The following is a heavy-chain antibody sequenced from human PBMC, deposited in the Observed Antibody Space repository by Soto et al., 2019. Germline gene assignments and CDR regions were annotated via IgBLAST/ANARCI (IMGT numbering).Heavy chain of an antibody. CDR2: IYSGGST. D-gene: IGHD4-4*01. CDR1: GFTVSSNY. V-gene: IGHV3-66*01. CDR3: AREELYSNYVGYFDY. J-gene: IGHJ4*02. Sequence: EVQLLESGGGLVQPGGSLRLSCAASGFTVSSNYMSWVRQAPGKGLEWVSVIYSGGSTYYADSVKGRFTISRDNSKNTLYLQMNSLRAEDTAVYYCAREELYSNYVGYFDYWGQGTLVTVSS.